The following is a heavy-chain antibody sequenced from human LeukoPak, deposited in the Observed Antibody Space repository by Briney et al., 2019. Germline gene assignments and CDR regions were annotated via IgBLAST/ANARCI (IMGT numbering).Heavy chain of an antibody. J-gene: IGHJ5*02. Sequence: GGSLRLSCAASGVTFSSDGMHCVRQAPGKGLEWVAFIRYDGSNKYYADSVKSRFTISRDNSKNTLYLQMNSLRAEDKAVYYCAKSGYSSGWSFDWFDPWGQGTLVTVSS. D-gene: IGHD6-19*01. CDR1: GVTFSSDG. CDR3: AKSGYSSGWSFDWFDP. V-gene: IGHV3-30*02. CDR2: IRYDGSNK.